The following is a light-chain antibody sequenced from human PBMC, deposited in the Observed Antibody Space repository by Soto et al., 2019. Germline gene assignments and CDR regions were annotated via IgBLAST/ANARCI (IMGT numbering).Light chain of an antibody. J-gene: IGKJ1*01. Sequence: DIKITKPPSSLPEPEVTRAPITSRPIQAIATNLAWYQQKPGKVPQILISAASAVHSGVPSRFSGSGSGTDFTLTISSLQPEDAATYYCQKYNSAPWTFGQGTKVEIK. CDR3: QKYNSAPWT. CDR1: QAIATN. CDR2: AAS. V-gene: IGKV1-27*01.